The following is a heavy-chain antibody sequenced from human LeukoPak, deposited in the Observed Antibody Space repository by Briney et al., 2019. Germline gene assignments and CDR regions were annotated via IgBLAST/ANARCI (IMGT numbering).Heavy chain of an antibody. CDR1: GGSISSYY. Sequence: KSSEALSLTCTVSGGSISSYYWSWIRQPPGKGLEWIGYIYYSGSTNYNPSLKSRVTISVDTSKNQFSLKLSSVTAADTAVYYCASGYSYGPDAFDIWGQGTMVTVSS. V-gene: IGHV4-59*01. D-gene: IGHD5-18*01. CDR2: IYYSGST. J-gene: IGHJ3*02. CDR3: ASGYSYGPDAFDI.